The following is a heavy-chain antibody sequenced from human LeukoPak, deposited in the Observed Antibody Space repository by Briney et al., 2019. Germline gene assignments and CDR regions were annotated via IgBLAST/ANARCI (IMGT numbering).Heavy chain of an antibody. J-gene: IGHJ4*02. CDR2: INPSGGST. V-gene: IGHV1-46*01. CDR3: ARRGSSSWYFDY. Sequence: GASVKVSCKASGGTFSSYAISWVRQAPGQGLEWMGIINPSGGSTTYAQKFQGRVTMTRDTSTGTVYMELSSLRSDDTAVYYCARRGSSSWYFDYWGQGTLVTVSS. CDR1: GGTFSSYA. D-gene: IGHD6-13*01.